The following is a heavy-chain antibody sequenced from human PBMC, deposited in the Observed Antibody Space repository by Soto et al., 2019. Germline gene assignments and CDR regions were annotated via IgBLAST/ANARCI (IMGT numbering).Heavy chain of an antibody. D-gene: IGHD3-3*01. Sequence: QVQLQESGPRLVKPSQTLSLTCTVSGGSSSSGDYYWSWIRQHPGKGLEWIGYIYYSGSTYYNPSLKSRVTIAVDTSKNQFSLKLGSVTAADTAVYYCARWWSGSRQGLDPWGQGTLVTVSS. CDR2: IYYSGST. V-gene: IGHV4-31*03. CDR3: ARWWSGSRQGLDP. CDR1: GGSSSSGDYY. J-gene: IGHJ5*02.